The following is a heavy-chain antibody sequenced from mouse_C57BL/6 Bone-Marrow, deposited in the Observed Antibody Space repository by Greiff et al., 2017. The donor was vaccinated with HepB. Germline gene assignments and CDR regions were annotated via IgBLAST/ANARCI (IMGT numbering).Heavy chain of an antibody. CDR3: ARDAGSTYYFDY. CDR1: GFTFSSYA. V-gene: IGHV5-4*01. D-gene: IGHD5-1*01. CDR2: ISDGGSYT. J-gene: IGHJ2*01. Sequence: EVMLVESGGGLVKPGGSLKLSCAASGFTFSSYAMSWVRQTPEKRLEWVATISDGGSYTYYPDNVKGRFTISRDNAKNNLYLQMSHLKSEDTAMYYCARDAGSTYYFDYWGQGTTLTVSS.